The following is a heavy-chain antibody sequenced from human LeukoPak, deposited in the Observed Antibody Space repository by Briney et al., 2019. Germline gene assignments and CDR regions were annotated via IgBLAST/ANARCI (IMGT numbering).Heavy chain of an antibody. CDR2: ISGGGGRT. J-gene: IGHJ5*02. D-gene: IGHD4-17*01. CDR3: AKGYYGDYPHWFDA. CDR1: GFTFSSYA. V-gene: IGHV3-23*01. Sequence: GGSLRLSCAASGFTFSSYAMSWVRQAPGKGLEWVSGISGGGGRTYEADSVKGRFTISSDNSKNTVSLQMNRLRAEDTAVYYCAKGYYGDYPHWFDAWGQGTQVTVSS.